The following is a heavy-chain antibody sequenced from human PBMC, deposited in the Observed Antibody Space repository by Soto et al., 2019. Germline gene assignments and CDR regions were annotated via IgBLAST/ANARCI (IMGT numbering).Heavy chain of an antibody. Sequence: SVKVSCKASGGTFSSYAISWVRQAPGQGLEWMGRIIPIFGTANYAQKFQGRVTITADESTSTAYMELSSLRSEDAAVYYCASLPVVPATLASPVFSHYGLDAWAERTTFTVSS. D-gene: IGHD2-15*01. CDR1: GGTFSSYA. V-gene: IGHV1-69*13. CDR3: ASLPVVPATLASPVFSHYGLDA. J-gene: IGHJ6*04. CDR2: IIPIFGTA.